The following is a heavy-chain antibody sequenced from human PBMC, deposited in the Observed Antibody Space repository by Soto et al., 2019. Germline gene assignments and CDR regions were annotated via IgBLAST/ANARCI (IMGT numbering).Heavy chain of an antibody. CDR1: GFTFSSYA. V-gene: IGHV3-23*01. D-gene: IGHD3-22*01. Sequence: PGGSLRLSCAASGFTFSSYAMSWVRQAPGKGLEWVSAISGSGGSTYYADSVKGRFTISRDNSKNTLYLQMNSLRAEDTAVYYCAKAEYYYDSSGYYYDYYYGMDVWGHGTTVTVSS. CDR2: ISGSGGST. J-gene: IGHJ6*02. CDR3: AKAEYYYDSSGYYYDYYYGMDV.